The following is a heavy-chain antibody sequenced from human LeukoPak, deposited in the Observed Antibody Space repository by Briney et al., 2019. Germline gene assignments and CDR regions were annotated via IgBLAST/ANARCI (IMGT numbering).Heavy chain of an antibody. J-gene: IGHJ4*02. CDR3: AARHSSGYYRYFDY. V-gene: IGHV1-2*06. Sequence: ASVKVSCKASGYTFTGYCMHWVRQAPGQGLEWMGRINPNSGGTNYAQKFQGRVTMTRDTSICTAYMELSRLRSDDTAVYYCAARHSSGYYRYFDYWGQGTLVTVSS. CDR1: GYTFTGYC. D-gene: IGHD3-22*01. CDR2: INPNSGGT.